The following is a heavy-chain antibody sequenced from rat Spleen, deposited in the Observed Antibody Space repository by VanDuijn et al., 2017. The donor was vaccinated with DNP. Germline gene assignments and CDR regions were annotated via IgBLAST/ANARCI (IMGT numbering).Heavy chain of an antibody. CDR1: GFSLTSNG. D-gene: IGHD3-8*01. CDR3: ARVPSTYYVMDA. Sequence: QVLLKESGPGLMQPSETLSLTCTVSGFSLTSNGVGWVRQPLGKGLVWMGTIWAVGNTNYSSAVQSRLSITRDTSKSQVFLKMNSLQTEDTATYYCARVPSTYYVMDAWGQGASVTVSS. CDR2: IWAVGNT. V-gene: IGHV2-72*01. J-gene: IGHJ4*01.